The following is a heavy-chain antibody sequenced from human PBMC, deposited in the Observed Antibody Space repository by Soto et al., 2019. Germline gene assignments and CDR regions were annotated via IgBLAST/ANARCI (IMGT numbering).Heavy chain of an antibody. CDR3: AKFSAHSMYDISSAPDY. J-gene: IGHJ4*02. CDR1: GFAFSSYA. CDR2: ITGSGGRT. D-gene: IGHD6-6*01. Sequence: GGSLRLSCSASGFAFSSYALAWVRQAPGKGLEWVSSITGSGGRTYFAVSVMGRFTISRDNSQKTVSLQMDSLRAEDTAIYYCAKFSAHSMYDISSAPDYWGQGXLVTVYS. V-gene: IGHV3-23*01.